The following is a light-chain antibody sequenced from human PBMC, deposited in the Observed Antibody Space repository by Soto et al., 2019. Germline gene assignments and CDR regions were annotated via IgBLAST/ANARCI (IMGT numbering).Light chain of an antibody. CDR1: QSISKY. CDR3: QQSYSAPPT. J-gene: IGKJ1*01. Sequence: DIQMPQSPCARAASVGGGGTSTCRASQSISKYLNWYQQKPGKAPKLLIYTSSNLQSGVPSSFSGSGSGTDFTLTISSLQPEDFAIYYCQQSYSAPPTFGQGTKVDIK. CDR2: TSS. V-gene: IGKV1-39*01.